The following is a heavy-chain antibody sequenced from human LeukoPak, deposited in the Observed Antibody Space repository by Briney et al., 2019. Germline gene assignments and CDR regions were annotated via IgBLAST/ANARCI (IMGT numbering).Heavy chain of an antibody. CDR2: ISGSGGST. CDR3: ARHVPVQQQLTQGFDP. D-gene: IGHD6-13*01. Sequence: GGSLRLSCAASGFTFSSYAMGWVRQAPGKGLEWVSAISGSGGSTYYADSVKGRFTISRDNSKNTLYLQMNSLRAEDTAVYYCARHVPVQQQLTQGFDPWGQGTLVTVSA. CDR1: GFTFSSYA. V-gene: IGHV3-23*01. J-gene: IGHJ5*02.